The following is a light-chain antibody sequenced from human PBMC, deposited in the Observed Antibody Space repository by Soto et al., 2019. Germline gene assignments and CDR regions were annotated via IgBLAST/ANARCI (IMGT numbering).Light chain of an antibody. CDR2: DVS. CDR3: SSYASSSPVI. J-gene: IGLJ2*01. CDR1: SSDVGAYNY. Sequence: QSALTQPASVSGSPGQSITISCTGTSSDVGAYNYVSWYQQHLVKAPKLMIYDVSSRPSGISIRFSGSKSGNTASLTISGVQVEDEADYYCSSYASSSPVIFGGGTKLTVL. V-gene: IGLV2-14*01.